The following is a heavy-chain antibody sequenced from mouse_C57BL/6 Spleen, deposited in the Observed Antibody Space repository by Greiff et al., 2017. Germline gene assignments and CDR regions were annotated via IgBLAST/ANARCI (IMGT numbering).Heavy chain of an antibody. CDR1: GFTFTDYY. CDR3: ARYRAIYARDY. CDR2: IRNKANGYTT. V-gene: IGHV7-3*01. Sequence: EVKVVESGGGLVQPGGSLSLSCAASGFTFTDYYMSWVRQPPGKALEWLGFIRNKANGYTTEYSASVKGRFTSSRDNSQSILYLQMNALRAEDSAAYYWARYRAIYARDYWGQGTSVTVSS. J-gene: IGHJ4*01.